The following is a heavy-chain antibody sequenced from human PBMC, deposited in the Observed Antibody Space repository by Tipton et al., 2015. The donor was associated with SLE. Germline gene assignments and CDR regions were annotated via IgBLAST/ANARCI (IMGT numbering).Heavy chain of an antibody. J-gene: IGHJ2*01. CDR1: GGSISSGSQY. CDR3: ARRRGGYAGFDL. V-gene: IGHV4-61*02. CDR2: IYSRGSM. Sequence: TLSLTCTVSGGSISSGSQYWSWIRQPAGKGLEWIGRIYSRGSMNYNLSLRSRVTISVDTSKNQFSLKLSSVTAADTAVYYCARRRGGYAGFDLWGRGTLVTVSS. D-gene: IGHD5-12*01.